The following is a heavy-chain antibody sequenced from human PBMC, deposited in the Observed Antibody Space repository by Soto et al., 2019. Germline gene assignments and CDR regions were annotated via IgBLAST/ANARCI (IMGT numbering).Heavy chain of an antibody. CDR1: GYSFTSHG. V-gene: IGHV1-18*01. D-gene: IGHD4-17*01. J-gene: IGHJ4*02. Sequence: QIRLVQSGGAVKNPGASVKVPCQGSGYSFTSHGVSWVRQGPGQGLEWMGWINGVTGRTTYARRFQGRVALTTDKSTNTAYMELTRLRSDDAAVYYCATWAGQARDFGGPFDYWGQGTLVTVSS. CDR3: ATWAGQARDFGGPFDY. CDR2: INGVTGRT.